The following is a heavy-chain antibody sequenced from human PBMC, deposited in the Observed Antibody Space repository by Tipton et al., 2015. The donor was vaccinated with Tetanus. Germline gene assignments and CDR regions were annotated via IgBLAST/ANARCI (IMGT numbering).Heavy chain of an antibody. J-gene: IGHJ6*02. V-gene: IGHV3-21*01. CDR3: ARDQIVEQATRDHDYGVDV. D-gene: IGHD3-22*01. Sequence: SLRLSCAASGFNFSTYTMNWVRQAPGKGLEWVSSISSGSTYIYYADSVKGRFTISRDNAKNSLYLLMDSLRAEDTAVYYCARDQIVEQATRDHDYGVDVWGQGTTVTVSS. CDR1: GFNFSTYT. CDR2: ISSGSTYI.